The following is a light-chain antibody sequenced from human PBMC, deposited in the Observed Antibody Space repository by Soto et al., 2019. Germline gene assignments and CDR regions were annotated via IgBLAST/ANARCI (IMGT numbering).Light chain of an antibody. CDR2: AAS. J-gene: IGKJ1*01. CDR1: QSISSY. CDR3: QQSYTTPRT. Sequence: DIQMTQSPSSLSASVGDGVTSTCRASQSISSYLNWYQQKPGKAPKLLIYAASSLQSGVPSRFSGSGSGTDFTLTISSLQPEDFATYYCQQSYTTPRTFGQGTRVEIK. V-gene: IGKV1-39*01.